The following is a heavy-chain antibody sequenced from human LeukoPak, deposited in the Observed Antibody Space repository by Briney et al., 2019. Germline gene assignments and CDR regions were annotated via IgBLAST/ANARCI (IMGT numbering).Heavy chain of an antibody. D-gene: IGHD2-21*01. J-gene: IGHJ4*02. V-gene: IGHV3-21*01. CDR1: GFTFSSYS. Sequence: GGSLRLSCAASGFTFSSYSMNWVRQAPGKGLEWVSSISSSSSYIYYADSVKGRFTISRDNAKSSLYLQMNSLRAEDTAVYYCARDVVVRGTVLDYWGQGTLVTVSS. CDR3: ARDVVVRGTVLDY. CDR2: ISSSSSYI.